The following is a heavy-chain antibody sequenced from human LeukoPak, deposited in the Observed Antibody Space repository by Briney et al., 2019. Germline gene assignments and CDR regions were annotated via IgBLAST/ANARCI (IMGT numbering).Heavy chain of an antibody. CDR2: ISYDGSNK. D-gene: IGHD4/OR15-4a*01. V-gene: IGHV3-30-3*01. CDR1: GFTFSSYA. CDR3: AKDYLVQYPPDY. Sequence: GGSLRLSCAASGFTFSSYAMHWVRQAPGKGLEWVAVISYDGSNKYYADSVKGRFTISRDNSKNTLYLQMNSLRAEDTAVYYCAKDYLVQYPPDYWGQGTLVTVSS. J-gene: IGHJ4*02.